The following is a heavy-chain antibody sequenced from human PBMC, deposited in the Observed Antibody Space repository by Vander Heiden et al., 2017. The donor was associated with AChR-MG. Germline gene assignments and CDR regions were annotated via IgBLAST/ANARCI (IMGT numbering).Heavy chain of an antibody. Sequence: EVQLVESGGGLVQPGRSLTLSCAASGFPFDDYAMHWVRQAPGKGLEWVSGISWNSGSIGYADSVKGRFTISRDNAKNSLYLQMNSLRAEDTALYYCAKDHQLLSRGWDAFDIWGQGTMVTVSS. CDR1: GFPFDDYA. V-gene: IGHV3-9*01. J-gene: IGHJ3*02. D-gene: IGHD2-2*01. CDR2: ISWNSGSI. CDR3: AKDHQLLSRGWDAFDI.